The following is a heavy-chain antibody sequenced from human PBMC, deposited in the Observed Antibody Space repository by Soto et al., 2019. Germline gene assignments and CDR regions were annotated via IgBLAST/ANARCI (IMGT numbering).Heavy chain of an antibody. V-gene: IGHV3-30*18. D-gene: IGHD6-19*01. J-gene: IGHJ6*02. Sequence: LRLSCAASGFTFSSYGMHWVRQAPGKGLEWVAVISYDGSNKYYADSVKGRFTISRDNSKNTLYLQMNSLRAEDTAVYYCAKDREDSSGWYYYYYGMDVWGQGTTVTVSS. CDR3: AKDREDSSGWYYYYYGMDV. CDR2: ISYDGSNK. CDR1: GFTFSSYG.